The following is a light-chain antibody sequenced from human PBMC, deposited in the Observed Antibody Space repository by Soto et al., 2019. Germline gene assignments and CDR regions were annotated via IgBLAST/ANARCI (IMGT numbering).Light chain of an antibody. CDR3: LQRNSYPRT. Sequence: DIQMTQSPSSLSASVGDRVTITCRASQGIRNDLDWYQQRPGKAPKRLIHTASNLQNGVPSRFSGGGSGTEFTLTISSLQPEDFATYYCLQRNSYPRTFGQGTKVEIK. CDR1: QGIRND. CDR2: TAS. J-gene: IGKJ1*01. V-gene: IGKV1-17*01.